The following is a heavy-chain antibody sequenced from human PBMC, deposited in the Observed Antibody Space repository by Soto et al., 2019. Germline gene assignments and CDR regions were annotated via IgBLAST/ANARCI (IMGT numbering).Heavy chain of an antibody. CDR3: ASGTYPDAFDI. D-gene: IGHD1-26*01. CDR2: IIPIFGTA. CDR1: GGSFNSYA. Sequence: SVEVSCEAPGGSFNSYALTWPQQAPGQGLEWMGGIIPIFGTANYAQKFQGRVTITSDESTSTAYMELSSLRSEDTAVYYCASGTYPDAFDIWGHGTMVTVSS. V-gene: IGHV1-69*13. J-gene: IGHJ3*02.